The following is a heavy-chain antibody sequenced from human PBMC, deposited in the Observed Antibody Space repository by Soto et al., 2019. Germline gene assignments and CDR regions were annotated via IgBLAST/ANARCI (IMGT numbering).Heavy chain of an antibody. CDR1: GFTFSSYS. CDR3: ARAAEGADLEVYYYYGMDV. J-gene: IGHJ6*02. CDR2: ISSSSSYI. D-gene: IGHD1-26*01. Sequence: WGSLRLSCAASGFTFSSYSMNWVRQAPGKGLEWVSSISSSSSYIYYADSVKGRFTISRDNAKNSLYLQMNSLRAEDTAVYYCARAAEGADLEVYYYYGMDVWGQGTTVTVSS. V-gene: IGHV3-21*01.